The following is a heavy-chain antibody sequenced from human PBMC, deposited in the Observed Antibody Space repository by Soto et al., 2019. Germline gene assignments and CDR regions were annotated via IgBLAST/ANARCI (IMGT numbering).Heavy chain of an antibody. CDR2: IYHSGST. D-gene: IGHD7-27*01. Sequence: SETMSLTCAVSGGSISSGGYSWSWIRHPPGKGLEWIGYIYHSGSTYYNPSLKSRVTISVDRSKNQFSLKLRSVTAADPAVYYCARVPGPWGQGTLVTVSS. CDR1: GGSISSGGYS. J-gene: IGHJ5*02. CDR3: ARVPGP. V-gene: IGHV4-30-2*01.